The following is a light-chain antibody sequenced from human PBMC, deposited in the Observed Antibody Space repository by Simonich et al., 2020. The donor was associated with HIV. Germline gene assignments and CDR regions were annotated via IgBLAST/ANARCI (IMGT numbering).Light chain of an antibody. CDR1: QSVLHTSNNKNY. CDR2: WAS. V-gene: IGKV4-1*01. CDR3: QQYYSTPLT. Sequence: DIVMTQSPDSLAVSLGERATINCKSSQSVLHTSNNKNYLAWYQQKPGQPPKLLIYWASTRESGVPDRFSGSGSGTLFTLTISSLQAEDVAVYYCQQYYSTPLTFGGGTKVEIK. J-gene: IGKJ4*01.